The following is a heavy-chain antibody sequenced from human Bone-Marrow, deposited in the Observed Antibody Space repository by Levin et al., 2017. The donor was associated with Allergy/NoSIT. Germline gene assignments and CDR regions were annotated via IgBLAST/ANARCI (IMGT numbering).Heavy chain of an antibody. CDR1: GFTFSTYS. Sequence: GGSLRLSCAASGFTFSTYSMNWVRQAPGKGLEWVSSISSSGAYIYYADSLEGRFTISRDNAKDSLFLQMNSLRAEDTAVYYCARTLGTTMVIGYWGQGSLVTVSS. D-gene: IGHD5-18*01. CDR3: ARTLGTTMVIGY. V-gene: IGHV3-21*01. J-gene: IGHJ4*02. CDR2: ISSSGAYI.